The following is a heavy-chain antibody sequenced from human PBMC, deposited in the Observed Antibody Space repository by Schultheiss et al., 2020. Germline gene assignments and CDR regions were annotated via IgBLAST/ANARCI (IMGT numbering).Heavy chain of an antibody. CDR2: IIPIFGTA. Sequence: SVKVSCKASGYTFTGYYMHWVRQAPGQGLEWMGGIIPIFGTANYAQKFQGRVTITADESTSTAYMELSSLRSEDTAMYYCAHGDTDLGAFDIWGQGTMVTVSS. CDR1: GYTFTGYY. CDR3: AHGDTDLGAFDI. J-gene: IGHJ3*02. V-gene: IGHV1-69*13. D-gene: IGHD7-27*01.